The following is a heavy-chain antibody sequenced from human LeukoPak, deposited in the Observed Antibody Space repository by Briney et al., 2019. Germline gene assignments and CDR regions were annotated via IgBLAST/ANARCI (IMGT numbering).Heavy chain of an antibody. V-gene: IGHV3-30-3*01. D-gene: IGHD1-26*01. CDR3: AKGGSYYYVY. CDR1: GFTFSSYA. Sequence: PGGSLRLSCAASGFTFSSYAMHWVRQAPGKGLEWVAVISYDGSNKYYADSVKGRFTISRDNSKNTLYLQMNSLRAEDTAVYYCAKGGSYYYVYWGQGTLVTVSS. J-gene: IGHJ4*02. CDR2: ISYDGSNK.